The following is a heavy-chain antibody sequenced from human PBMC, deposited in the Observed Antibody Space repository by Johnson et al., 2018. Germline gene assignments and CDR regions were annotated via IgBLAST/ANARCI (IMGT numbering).Heavy chain of an antibody. CDR3: AKAPTPNTAPHYMDV. CDR1: GFTFDDYA. J-gene: IGHJ6*03. CDR2: ISWNSGRI. D-gene: IGHD5-18*01. Sequence: LVETGGGLVQPGXSLRLSCAASGFTFDDYAMHWVRQAPGKGLEWVSGISWNSGRIVYADSVKGRFTISRDNAKSSLYLQMNSLRAEDTALYYCAKAPTPNTAPHYMDVWAKGTTVTVSS. V-gene: IGHV3-9*01.